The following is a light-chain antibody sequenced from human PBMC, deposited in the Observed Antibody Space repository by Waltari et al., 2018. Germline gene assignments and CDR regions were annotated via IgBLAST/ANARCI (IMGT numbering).Light chain of an antibody. Sequence: QLVLTQSPSASASLGASVTRTCTLSSGHSSNVIAWHQQQPAKGPRYLMKVNSDGSHSKGDEIPDRFSGSSSGAQRYLTISSLQSEDEADYYCQTGGHGTWVFGGGTKLTVL. J-gene: IGLJ3*02. V-gene: IGLV4-69*01. CDR3: QTGGHGTWV. CDR1: SGHSSNV. CDR2: VNSDGSH.